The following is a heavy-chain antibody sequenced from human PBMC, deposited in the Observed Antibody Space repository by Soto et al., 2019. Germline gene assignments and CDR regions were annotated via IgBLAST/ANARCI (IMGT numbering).Heavy chain of an antibody. Sequence: HPGGSLRLSCAASGFAFTTYAMAWVRQAPGKGLEWVSGVSVSGAGTYYAGSVKGRFTISRDNSNRTLYLQMNSLRADDTGVYYCAKYYLASNNYHPFYFGMDVWGQGTTVTVS. CDR1: GFAFTTYA. V-gene: IGHV3-23*01. CDR3: AKYYLASNNYHPFYFGMDV. CDR2: VSVSGAGT. J-gene: IGHJ6*02. D-gene: IGHD3-16*01.